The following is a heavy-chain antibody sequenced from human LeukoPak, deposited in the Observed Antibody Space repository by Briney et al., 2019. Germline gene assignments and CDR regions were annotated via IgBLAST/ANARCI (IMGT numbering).Heavy chain of an antibody. CDR1: GFTFSSYA. D-gene: IGHD3-10*01. V-gene: IGHV3-23*01. J-gene: IGHJ4*02. Sequence: GGSLRLSCAASGFTFSSYAMSWVRQAPGKGLDWVSAISGSGGSTYYADSVKGRFTISRDNSKNTLYLQMNSLRAEDTAVYYCAKMVRGVISYFDYWGQGTLVTVSS. CDR3: AKMVRGVISYFDY. CDR2: ISGSGGST.